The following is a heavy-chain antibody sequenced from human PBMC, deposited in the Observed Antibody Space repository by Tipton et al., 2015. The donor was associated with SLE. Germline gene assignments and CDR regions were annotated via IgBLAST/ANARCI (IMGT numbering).Heavy chain of an antibody. CDR1: GGSFSGYY. D-gene: IGHD1-26*01. CDR3: ARGELYWSFDL. V-gene: IGHV4-34*01. CDR2: INHSGST. J-gene: IGHJ2*01. Sequence: LRLSCAVYGGSFSGYYWSWIRQPPGQGLEWIGEINHSGSTNYNPSLKSRVTISVDTSKNQFSLKLSSVTAADTAVYYCARGELYWSFDLWGRGTLVTVSS.